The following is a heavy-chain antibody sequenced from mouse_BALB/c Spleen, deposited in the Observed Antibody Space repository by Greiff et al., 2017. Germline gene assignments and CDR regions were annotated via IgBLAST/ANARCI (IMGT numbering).Heavy chain of an antibody. V-gene: IGHV1-9*01. CDR1: GYTFSSYW. J-gene: IGHJ4*01. CDR3: ARRGGNFYAMDY. D-gene: IGHD2-1*01. CDR2: ILPGSGST. Sequence: VQLQQSGAELMKPGASVKISCKATGYTFSSYWIEWVKQRPGHGLEWIGEILPGSGSTNYNEKFKGKATFTADTSSNTAYMQLSSLTSEDSAVYYCARRGGNFYAMDYWGQGTSVTVSS.